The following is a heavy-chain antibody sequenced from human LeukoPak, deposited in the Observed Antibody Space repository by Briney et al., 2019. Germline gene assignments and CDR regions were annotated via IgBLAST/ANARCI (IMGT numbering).Heavy chain of an antibody. CDR2: IYSGGST. D-gene: IGHD3-22*01. V-gene: IGHV3-53*01. Sequence: GGSLRLSCAASGFTVSSNYMSWVRQAPGKGLEWVSVIYSGGSTYYADSAKGRFTISRDNSKNTLYLQMNSLRAEDTAVYYCAKDYDSSGYYPAPYYFDYWGQGILVTVSS. CDR3: AKDYDSSGYYPAPYYFDY. CDR1: GFTVSSNY. J-gene: IGHJ4*02.